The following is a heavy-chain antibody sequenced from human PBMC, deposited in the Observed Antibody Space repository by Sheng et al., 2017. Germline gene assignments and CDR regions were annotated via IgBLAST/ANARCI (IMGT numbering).Heavy chain of an antibody. D-gene: IGHD2-15*01. CDR3: AIAGYCSGGSCRSRYDY. Sequence: QVQLVQSGAEVKKPGSSVKVSCKASGGTFSSYAISWVRQAPGQGLEWMGGIIPIFGTANYAQKFQGRVTIAADESTSTAYMELSSLRSEDTAVYYCAIAGYCSGGSCRSRYDYWGQGTLVTVSS. CDR1: GGTFSSYA. V-gene: IGHV1-69*01. J-gene: IGHJ4*02. CDR2: IIPIFGTA.